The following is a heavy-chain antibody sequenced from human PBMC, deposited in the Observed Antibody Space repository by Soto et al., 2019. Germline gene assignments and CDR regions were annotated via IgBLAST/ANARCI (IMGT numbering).Heavy chain of an antibody. CDR2: IYYSGST. D-gene: IGHD3-16*02. Sequence: SETLSLTCTVSGGSISSYYWSWIRQPPGKGPEWIGYIYYSGSTNYNPSLKSRVTISVDTSKNQFSLKLSSVTAADTAVYYCARYYVWGSYRSNYYYYGMDVWGQGTTVTVSS. V-gene: IGHV4-59*01. CDR3: ARYYVWGSYRSNYYYYGMDV. J-gene: IGHJ6*02. CDR1: GGSISSYY.